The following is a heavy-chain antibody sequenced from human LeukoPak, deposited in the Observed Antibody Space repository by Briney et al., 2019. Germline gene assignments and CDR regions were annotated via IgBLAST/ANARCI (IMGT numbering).Heavy chain of an antibody. Sequence: SETLSLTCAVYGGSFSGYYWSWIRQPPGKGLEWIGYIYYSGSTYYNPSLKSRVTISVDTSKNQFSLKLSSVTAADTAVYYCARARRQLFDYWGQGTLVTVSS. CDR3: ARARRQLFDY. J-gene: IGHJ4*02. CDR2: IYYSGST. CDR1: GGSFSGYY. D-gene: IGHD2-2*01. V-gene: IGHV4-30-4*08.